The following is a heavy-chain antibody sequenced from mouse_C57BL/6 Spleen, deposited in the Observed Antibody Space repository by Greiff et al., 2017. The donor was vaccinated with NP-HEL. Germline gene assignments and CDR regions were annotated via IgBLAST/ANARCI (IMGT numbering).Heavy chain of an antibody. CDR1: GYTFTSYG. CDR2: IYPRSGNT. D-gene: IGHD1-1*01. Sequence: SGAELARPGASVKLSCKASGYTFTSYGISWVKQRTGQGLEWIGEIYPRSGNTYYNEKFKGKATLTADKSSSTAYMELRSLTSEDSAVYFCARKITTVVATDFDVWGTGTTVTVSS. J-gene: IGHJ1*03. V-gene: IGHV1-81*01. CDR3: ARKITTVVATDFDV.